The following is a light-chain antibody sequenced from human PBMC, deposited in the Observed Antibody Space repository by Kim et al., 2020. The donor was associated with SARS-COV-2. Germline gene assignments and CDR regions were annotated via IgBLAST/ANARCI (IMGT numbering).Light chain of an antibody. CDR3: LQYFTLPYT. J-gene: IGKJ2*01. CDR1: QNVLFRSNNKDL. V-gene: IGKV4-1*01. Sequence: DAVMTQSPDSLAVSLGERATIKCKSSQNVLFRSNNKDLLAWYQQKPGQPPKVLIYWASTRESGVPDRFSASGSGTYFTLTISNLQAEDVAVYYCLQYFTLPYTFGQGTKVDIK. CDR2: WAS.